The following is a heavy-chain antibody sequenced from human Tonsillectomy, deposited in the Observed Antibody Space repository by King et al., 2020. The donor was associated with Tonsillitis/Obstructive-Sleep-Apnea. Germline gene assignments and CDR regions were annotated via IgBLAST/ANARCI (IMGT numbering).Heavy chain of an antibody. Sequence: VQLVESGAEVKKPGESLKISCKGSGYSFPNYWIGWVRQMPGRGLEWMGVIYAGDSDTRYSPSFQGQVTISADKSISTAYLQWSSLKASDIAMYYCARQWGSSWNQFDYWGQGALVTVSS. CDR1: GYSFPNYW. V-gene: IGHV5-51*01. J-gene: IGHJ4*02. CDR3: ARQWGSSWNQFDY. CDR2: IYAGDSDT. D-gene: IGHD6-13*01.